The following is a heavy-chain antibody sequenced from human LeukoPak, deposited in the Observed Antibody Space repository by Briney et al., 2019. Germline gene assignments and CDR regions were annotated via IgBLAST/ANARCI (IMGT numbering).Heavy chain of an antibody. D-gene: IGHD3-16*02. V-gene: IGHV4-4*02. CDR3: ARGIMITFGGVIVYYFDY. CDR1: GGSISSSNW. J-gene: IGHJ4*02. CDR2: IYHSGST. Sequence: PSETLSLTCAVSGGSISSSNWWSWVRQPPGQGLEWIGEIYHSGSTNYNPSLKSRVTISVDKSKNQFSLKLSSVTAADTAVYYCARGIMITFGGVIVYYFDYWGQGTLVTVSS.